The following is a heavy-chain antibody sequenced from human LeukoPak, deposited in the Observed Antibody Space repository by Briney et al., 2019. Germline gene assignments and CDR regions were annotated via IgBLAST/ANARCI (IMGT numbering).Heavy chain of an antibody. CDR3: AKDRCSNGIGCYYYYMDV. V-gene: IGHV3-30*02. J-gene: IGHJ6*03. CDR1: GFTFSSYG. Sequence: GGSLRLSCAASGFTFSSYGMHWVRQAPGKGLEWVAYIQYDGSNQQYADSVKGRFSISRDSSKNILNLQMNSLRGDDTAVYYCAKDRCSNGIGCYYYYMDVWGKGTTVTIYS. D-gene: IGHD2-8*01. CDR2: IQYDGSNQ.